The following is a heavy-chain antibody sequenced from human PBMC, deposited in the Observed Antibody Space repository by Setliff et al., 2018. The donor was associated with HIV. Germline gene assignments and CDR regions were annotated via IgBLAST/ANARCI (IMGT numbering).Heavy chain of an antibody. Sequence: CAVSSASISNYHWSWIRQTPGKGLEWIGSIYTSGTTNYNPSLEGRITTSVDLSKNHFSLNLHSVTAADTAVYYCAIGDEYPGVFQSWGQGKVVTVSS. V-gene: IGHV4-4*09. CDR3: AIGDEYPGVFQS. J-gene: IGHJ5*02. CDR1: SASISNYH. CDR2: IYTSGTT. D-gene: IGHD2-2*01.